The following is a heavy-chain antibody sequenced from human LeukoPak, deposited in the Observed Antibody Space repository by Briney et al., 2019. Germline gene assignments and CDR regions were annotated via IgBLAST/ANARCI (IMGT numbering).Heavy chain of an antibody. CDR2: INSSSSNK. J-gene: IGHJ4*02. CDR3: ARVWAPVVAATGEFDY. Sequence: GGSLRLSCAASGFTFSSYSMNWVRQAPGKGLEWVSSINSSSSNKYYADPEKGRFTISRDNAKNSLYLQSNGLRAEATAVYYCARVWAPVVAATGEFDYWGEGTLVTVSS. CDR1: GFTFSSYS. V-gene: IGHV3-21*01. D-gene: IGHD2-15*01.